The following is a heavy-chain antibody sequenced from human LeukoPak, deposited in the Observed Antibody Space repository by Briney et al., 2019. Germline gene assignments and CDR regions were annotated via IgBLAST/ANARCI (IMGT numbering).Heavy chain of an antibody. V-gene: IGHV3-48*01. CDR3: QRKGFDY. CDR1: GFTFSTYT. Sequence: GGSLRLSRAASGFTFSTYTMNWVRQAPGKGLEWISYISTDGDTMYYADSVKGRFTISRDNAKNSLYLQMNSLRAEDTAVYYCQRKGFDYWGQGTLVTVSS. J-gene: IGHJ4*02. CDR2: ISTDGDTM.